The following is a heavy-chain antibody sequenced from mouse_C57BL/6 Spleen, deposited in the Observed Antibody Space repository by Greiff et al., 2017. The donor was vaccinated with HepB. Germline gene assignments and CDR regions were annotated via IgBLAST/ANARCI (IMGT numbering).Heavy chain of an antibody. Sequence: EVQGVESGPELVKPGDSVKVSCKASGYSFTGYFMNWVMQSHGKSLEWIGRINPYNGDTFYNQKFKGKATLTVDKSSSTANMELRSLTSEDSAVYYCASSDDYAMDYWGQGTSVTVSS. V-gene: IGHV1-20*01. CDR1: GYSFTGYF. J-gene: IGHJ4*01. CDR3: ASSDDYAMDY. CDR2: INPYNGDT.